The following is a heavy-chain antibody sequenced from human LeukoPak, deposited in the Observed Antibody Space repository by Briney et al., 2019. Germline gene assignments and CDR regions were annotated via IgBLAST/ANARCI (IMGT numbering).Heavy chain of an antibody. CDR2: INSDGSST. V-gene: IGHV3-74*01. Sequence: PGGSLRLSCAASGFTFSSYWMHWVRQAPGKGLVWVSRINSDGSSTSYADSVKGRFTISRDNAKNTLYLQMNSLRAEDTAVYYCARDLPTGLGSGSYACDYWGQGTLVTVSS. J-gene: IGHJ4*02. D-gene: IGHD3-10*01. CDR1: GFTFSSYW. CDR3: ARDLPTGLGSGSYACDY.